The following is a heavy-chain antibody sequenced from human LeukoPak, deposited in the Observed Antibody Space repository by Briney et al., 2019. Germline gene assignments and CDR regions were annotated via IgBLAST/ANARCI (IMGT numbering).Heavy chain of an antibody. Sequence: ASVKVSCKASGDTFSSYAISWVRQAPGQGLKWMGGIIPLFGTTNYAQRFQGRVTITADESTSTAYMELSSLRSEDTAVYYCARDEDFQGYFDYWGQGTLVTVSS. J-gene: IGHJ4*02. V-gene: IGHV1-69*13. CDR3: ARDEDFQGYFDY. CDR1: GDTFSSYA. CDR2: IIPLFGTT. D-gene: IGHD3-3*01.